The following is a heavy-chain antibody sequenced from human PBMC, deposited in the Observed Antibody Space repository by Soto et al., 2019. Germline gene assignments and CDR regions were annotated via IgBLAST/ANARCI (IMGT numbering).Heavy chain of an antibody. Sequence: NPSETLSLTCTVSGGSISSGGYYWSWIRQPPGKGLEWIGYIYYSGSTNYNPSLKSRVTISVDTSKNQFSLKLSSVTAADTAVYYCASTPLYSSSLIVYWGQGPLVTVSS. V-gene: IGHV4-61*08. J-gene: IGHJ4*02. CDR3: ASTPLYSSSLIVY. CDR1: GGSISSGGYY. CDR2: IYYSGST. D-gene: IGHD6-6*01.